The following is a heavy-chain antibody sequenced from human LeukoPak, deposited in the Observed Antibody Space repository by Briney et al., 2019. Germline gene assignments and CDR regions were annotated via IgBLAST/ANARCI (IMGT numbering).Heavy chain of an antibody. D-gene: IGHD3-3*01. CDR3: ARGEDFWSGYYEYFDY. Sequence: SGPTLVNPTQTLTPTCTFSGFSLSTSGVGVGWIRQPPGKALEWLALIYWDDDKRYSPSLKSRLTITKDTSKNQVVLTMTNMDPVDTATYYCARGEDFWSGYYEYFDYWGQGTLVTVSS. V-gene: IGHV2-5*02. J-gene: IGHJ4*02. CDR1: GFSLSTSGVG. CDR2: IYWDDDK.